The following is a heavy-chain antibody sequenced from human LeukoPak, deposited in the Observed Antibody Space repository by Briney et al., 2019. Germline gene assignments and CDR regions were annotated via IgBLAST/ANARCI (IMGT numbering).Heavy chain of an antibody. J-gene: IGHJ5*02. Sequence: ASVKVSCKASGGTFTSYAISWVRQAPGQGLEWMGGIIPIFGTANYAQKFQGRVTITADESTSTAYMELSSLRSEDTAVYYCARDGAWARYCSSTSCSDYIWFDPWGQGTLVTVSS. CDR3: ARDGAWARYCSSTSCSDYIWFDP. CDR2: IIPIFGTA. V-gene: IGHV1-69*13. D-gene: IGHD2-2*01. CDR1: GGTFTSYA.